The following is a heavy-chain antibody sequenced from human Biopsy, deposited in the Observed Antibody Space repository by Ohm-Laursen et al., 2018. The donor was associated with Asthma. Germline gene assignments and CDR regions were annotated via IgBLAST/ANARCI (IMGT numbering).Heavy chain of an antibody. V-gene: IGHV3-30*18. CDR1: GFTFSNYG. D-gene: IGHD1-26*01. CDR2: ISFLGRNK. Sequence: SLRLSCAASGFTFSNYGMHWVRQTPGKGLDWVAIISFLGRNKNYTDTVKGGFTISRDNSRNTLHLQMNSLRAEDTAVYYCAKDVFPGWELRRGPDYWGQGTLVTVSS. CDR3: AKDVFPGWELRRGPDY. J-gene: IGHJ4*02.